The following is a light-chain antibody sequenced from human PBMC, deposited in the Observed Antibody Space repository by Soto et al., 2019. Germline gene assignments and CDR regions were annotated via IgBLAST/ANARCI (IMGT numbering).Light chain of an antibody. CDR1: QSLLPIAGQSH. CDR2: DVS. V-gene: IGKV2D-29*02. Sequence: DVEMTQPPLSLPVNPAQPASISSNSIQSLLPIAGQSHWLWYLQEPGQSPHLLIYDVSNRFSGVPDRFSGGGSGTDYTLKISRGEAEDVGIYYCLQSTHLPPTFGHGRLQEI. CDR3: LQSTHLPPT. J-gene: IGKJ5*01.